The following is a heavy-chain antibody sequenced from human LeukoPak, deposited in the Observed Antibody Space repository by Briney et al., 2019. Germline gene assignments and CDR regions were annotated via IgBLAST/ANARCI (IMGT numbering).Heavy chain of an antibody. V-gene: IGHV1-69*05. J-gene: IGHJ6*03. CDR3: ASSITGTKDPSPYFGMDV. CDR1: GGTFSSYA. CDR2: IIPIFGTA. D-gene: IGHD1-7*01. Sequence: SVKVSCKASGGTFSSYAISWVRQAPGQGLEWMGGIIPIFGTANYAQKFQGRVTITTDESTSTAYMELSSLRSEDTAVYYCASSITGTKDPSPYFGMDVWGKGTTVTVSS.